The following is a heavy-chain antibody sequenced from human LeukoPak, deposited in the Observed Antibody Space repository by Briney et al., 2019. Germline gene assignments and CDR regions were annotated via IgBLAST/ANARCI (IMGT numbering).Heavy chain of an antibody. D-gene: IGHD6-19*01. CDR2: IYYSGST. CDR3: ARSAGYSSGWFTHYYYYGMDV. J-gene: IGHJ6*02. CDR1: GGSISSYY. Sequence: KTSETLSLTCTVSGGSISSYYWSWIRQPPGKGLEWIGYIYYSGSTNYNPSLKCRVTISVDTPKNQFSLKLSSVTAADTAVYYCARSAGYSSGWFTHYYYYGMDVWGQGTTVTVSS. V-gene: IGHV4-59*08.